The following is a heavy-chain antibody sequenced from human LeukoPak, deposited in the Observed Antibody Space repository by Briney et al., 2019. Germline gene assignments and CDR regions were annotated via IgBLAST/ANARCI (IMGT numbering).Heavy chain of an antibody. D-gene: IGHD2-15*01. V-gene: IGHV4-4*07. CDR1: GGSISANY. CDR3: ATLAYLGYCSGGSCYFSAGDAFDI. J-gene: IGHJ3*02. CDR2: IYSSGST. Sequence: KPSETLSLTCTVSGGSISANYWIWMRQSAGKGLEYIGRIYSSGSTNYNPSLKSRVTMSVDTSKNQFSLKLSSVTAADTAVYYCATLAYLGYCSGGSCYFSAGDAFDIWGQGTMVTVSS.